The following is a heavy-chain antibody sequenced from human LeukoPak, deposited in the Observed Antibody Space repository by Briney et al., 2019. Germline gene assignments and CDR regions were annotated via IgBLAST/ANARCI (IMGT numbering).Heavy chain of an antibody. Sequence: GSXXLSXAASGFTVSNNYMSWVRQAPGKGLEWVSVIYSGGSTYYADSVKGRFTISRDNFKNTLYLQMNSLRAEDTAVYYCASQLDPYYYYYGMDVWGQGTTVTVSS. CDR3: ASQLDPYYYYYGMDV. D-gene: IGHD1-1*01. V-gene: IGHV3-53*01. CDR1: GFTVSNNY. CDR2: IYSGGST. J-gene: IGHJ6*02.